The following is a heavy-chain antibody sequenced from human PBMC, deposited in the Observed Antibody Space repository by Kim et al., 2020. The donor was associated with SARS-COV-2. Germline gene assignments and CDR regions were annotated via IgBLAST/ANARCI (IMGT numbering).Heavy chain of an antibody. D-gene: IGHD3-9*01. CDR2: ISGSGGST. V-gene: IGHV3-23*01. J-gene: IGHJ4*02. Sequence: GGSLRLSCAASGFTFSSYAMSWVRQAPGKGLEWVSAISGSGGSTYYADSVKGRFTISRDNSKNTLYLQMNSLRAEDTAVYYCAKAAYYDILTGYYHPWGYWGQGTLVTVSS. CDR3: AKAAYYDILTGYYHPWGY. CDR1: GFTFSSYA.